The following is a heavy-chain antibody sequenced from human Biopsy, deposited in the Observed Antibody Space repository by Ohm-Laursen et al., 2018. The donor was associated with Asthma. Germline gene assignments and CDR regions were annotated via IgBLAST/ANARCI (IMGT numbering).Heavy chain of an antibody. V-gene: IGHV1-3*04. CDR1: GYNFISFA. Sequence: ASVKVSRKASGYNFISFAIHWVRQAPGQRLEWMGWVNTGNGDTKYSQKFQGRVTITRDTSASTAYMELRSLRSEDTATYYCARTYYDFLTGQVKDVFGVWGQGAMVTVSS. CDR3: ARTYYDFLTGQVKDVFGV. D-gene: IGHD3-9*01. J-gene: IGHJ3*01. CDR2: VNTGNGDT.